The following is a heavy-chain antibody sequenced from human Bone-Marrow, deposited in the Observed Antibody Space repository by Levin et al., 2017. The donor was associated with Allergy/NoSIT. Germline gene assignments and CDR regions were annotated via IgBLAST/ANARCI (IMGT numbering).Heavy chain of an antibody. J-gene: IGHJ4*02. Sequence: PGGSLRLSCAASGFTFSSYGMHWVRQAPGKGLEWVAVIWYDGSNKYYADSVKGRFTISRDNSKNTLYLQMNSLRAEDTAVYYCARDAADRAVAGTHQAYFDYWGQGTLVTVSS. CDR2: IWYDGSNK. CDR3: ARDAADRAVAGTHQAYFDY. V-gene: IGHV3-33*01. CDR1: GFTFSSYG. D-gene: IGHD6-19*01.